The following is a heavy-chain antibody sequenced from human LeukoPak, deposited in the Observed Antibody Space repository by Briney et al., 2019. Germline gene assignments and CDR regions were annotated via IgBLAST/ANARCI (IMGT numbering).Heavy chain of an antibody. J-gene: IGHJ4*02. Sequence: PGGSLRLSCAASGSGFILSYSWMSWVRQTPGKGLEWVANIKEDGSEEYYVDSVKGRFTISRDNAKNSLYLQMNSLRAEDTAVYYCARDAKWWYDSSGYYPLDYWGQGTLVTVSS. V-gene: IGHV3-7*01. D-gene: IGHD3-22*01. CDR3: ARDAKWWYDSSGYYPLDY. CDR1: GSGFILSYSW. CDR2: IKEDGSEE.